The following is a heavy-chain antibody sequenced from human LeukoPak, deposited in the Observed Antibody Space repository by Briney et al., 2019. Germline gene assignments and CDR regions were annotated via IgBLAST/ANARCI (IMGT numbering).Heavy chain of an antibody. J-gene: IGHJ3*02. D-gene: IGHD4-23*01. V-gene: IGHV1-69*13. CDR1: GGTFSSYA. CDR3: ARVVTVVTHDAFDI. Sequence: SVKVSCKASGGTFSSYAISWVRQAPGQGLEWMGGIIPTFGTANYAQKFQGRVTITADESTSTAYMELSSLRSEDTAVYYCARVVTVVTHDAFDIWGQGTMVTVSS. CDR2: IIPTFGTA.